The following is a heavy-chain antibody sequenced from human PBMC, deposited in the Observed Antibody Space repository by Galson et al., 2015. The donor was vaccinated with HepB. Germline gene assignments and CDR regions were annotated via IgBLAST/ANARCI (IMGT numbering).Heavy chain of an antibody. D-gene: IGHD3-22*01. CDR3: ARGYFDSSGYWLDY. CDR1: GFTLSDHY. J-gene: IGHJ4*02. V-gene: IGHV3-72*01. Sequence: SLRLSCAASGFTLSDHYMDWVRQAPGKGLEWVGRTRNKANSYTTEYAASVKGRFTVSRDDSKNSLYLQMNSLKTEDTAVYYCARGYFDSSGYWLDYWGQGTLVTASS. CDR2: TRNKANSYTT.